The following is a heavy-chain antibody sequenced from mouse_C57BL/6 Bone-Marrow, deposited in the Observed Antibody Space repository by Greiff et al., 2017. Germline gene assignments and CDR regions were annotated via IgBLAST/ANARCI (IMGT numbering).Heavy chain of an antibody. CDR1: GFNIKDDY. CDR3: TTWGWLLEAY. Sequence: VRLKQSGAELVRPGASVKLSCTASGFNIKDDYMHWVKQRPEQGLEWIGWIDPENGDTEYASKFQGKATITADTSSNTAYLQLSSLTSEDTAVYYCTTWGWLLEAYWGQGTLVTVSA. V-gene: IGHV14-4*01. D-gene: IGHD2-3*01. J-gene: IGHJ3*01. CDR2: IDPENGDT.